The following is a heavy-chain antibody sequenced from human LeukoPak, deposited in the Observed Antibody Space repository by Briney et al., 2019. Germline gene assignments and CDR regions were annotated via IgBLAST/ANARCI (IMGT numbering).Heavy chain of an antibody. CDR2: INPNNGNL. CDR3: ARGEYYYYYMDV. Sequence: ASVKVSCKASGYTFGSDDINWVRQATGQGLEWMGWINPNNGNLGYAQKFQGRVTITRNTPISTAYMELSRLRSDDTAVYYCARGEYYYYYMDVWGKGTTVTVSS. CDR1: GYTFGSDD. V-gene: IGHV1-8*03. J-gene: IGHJ6*03.